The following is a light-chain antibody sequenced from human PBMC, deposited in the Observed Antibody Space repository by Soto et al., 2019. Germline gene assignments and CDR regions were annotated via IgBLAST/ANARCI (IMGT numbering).Light chain of an antibody. V-gene: IGLV2-14*03. CDR1: SSDIGAYDY. CDR2: EVS. Sequence: QSALAQPASVSGSPGQSIAISCTGTSSDIGAYDYVSWYQQFPDKPPKLTIYEVSHRPLGVSDRFSGSKSVNTATLTISRLQAENEADYYCSSYTSSSTRVFGTGTKVTVL. CDR3: SSYTSSSTRV. J-gene: IGLJ1*01.